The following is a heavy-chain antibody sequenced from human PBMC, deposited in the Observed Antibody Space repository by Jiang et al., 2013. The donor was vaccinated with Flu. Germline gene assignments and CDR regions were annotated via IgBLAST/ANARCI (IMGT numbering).Heavy chain of an antibody. CDR2: INPNSGGT. J-gene: IGHJ4*02. D-gene: IGHD2-21*01. CDR1: GYTFTGYY. V-gene: IGHV1-2*02. Sequence: GAEVKKPGASVKVSCKASGYTFTGYYMHWVRQAPGQGLEWMGWINPNSGGTNYAQKFQGRVTMTRDTSISTAYMELSRLRSDDAAVYYCARVSCGGDCYLVYWGQGTLVTVSS. CDR3: ARVSCGGDCYLVY.